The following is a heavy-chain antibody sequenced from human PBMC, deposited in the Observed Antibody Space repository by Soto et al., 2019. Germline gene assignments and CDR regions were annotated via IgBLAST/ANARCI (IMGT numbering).Heavy chain of an antibody. CDR1: GGSISSGGYY. CDR3: ARGAPYYDFLTGYKYYFDY. D-gene: IGHD3-9*01. Sequence: SETLSLTCTVSGGSISSGGYYWSWIRQHPGKGLEWIGNIYSSGTTYYNPSLKSRVTISLDTSKNQFSLNLISVTAADTAVYYCARGAPYYDFLTGYKYYFDYWGQGTLVTVSS. V-gene: IGHV4-31*02. J-gene: IGHJ4*02. CDR2: IYSSGTT.